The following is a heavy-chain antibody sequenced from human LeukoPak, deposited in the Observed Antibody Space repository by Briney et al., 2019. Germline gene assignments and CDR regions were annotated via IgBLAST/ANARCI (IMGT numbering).Heavy chain of an antibody. CDR2: IYYSGST. D-gene: IGHD3-10*01. CDR3: ARHRPSLRRGSNYYMDV. V-gene: IGHV4-38-2*02. J-gene: IGHJ6*03. Sequence: SETLSLTCTVSGYSISSGYYWGWIRLPPGKGPAWIGSIYYSGSTYYNPSLKSRVTISVDTSKNQFSLKLSSVTAADTAVYYCARHRPSLRRGSNYYMDVWGKGTTVTVSS. CDR1: GYSISSGYY.